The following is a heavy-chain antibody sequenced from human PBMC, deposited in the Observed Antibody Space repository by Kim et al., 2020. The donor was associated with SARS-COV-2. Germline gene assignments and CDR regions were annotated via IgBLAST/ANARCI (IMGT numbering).Heavy chain of an antibody. J-gene: IGHJ4*02. Sequence: SETLSLTCTVSGGSISSSSYYWGWIRQPPGKGLEWIGSIYYSGSTYYNPSLKSRVTISVDTSKNQFSLKLSSVTAADTAVYYCARDLIIAFLDYWGQGTL. CDR2: IYYSGST. CDR1: GGSISSSSYY. CDR3: ARDLIIAFLDY. V-gene: IGHV4-39*07. D-gene: IGHD3-10*01.